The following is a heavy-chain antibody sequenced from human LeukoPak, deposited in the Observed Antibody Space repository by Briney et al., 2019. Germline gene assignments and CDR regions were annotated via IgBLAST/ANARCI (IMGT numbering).Heavy chain of an antibody. V-gene: IGHV3-30*04. Sequence: GGSLRLSCAASVVTFSSFSMHWVRQAPCKGLEWVAVISYHGRDTYYADSVKGRFTISRDNSKNTLYLQLNSLGAEDTAVYYCAAQPCSVGRCYLDYWGQGTLVTVSS. CDR3: AAQPCSVGRCYLDY. D-gene: IGHD2-15*01. J-gene: IGHJ4*02. CDR2: ISYHGRDT. CDR1: VVTFSSFS.